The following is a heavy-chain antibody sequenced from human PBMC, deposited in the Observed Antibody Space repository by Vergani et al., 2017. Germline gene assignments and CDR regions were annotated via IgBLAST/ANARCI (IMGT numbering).Heavy chain of an antibody. J-gene: IGHJ5*02. V-gene: IGHV3-30-3*01. Sequence: QVQLVESGGGVVQPGRSLRLSCAASGFTFSSYAMHWVRQAPGKGLEWVAVISYDGSNKYYADSVKGRFTISRDNSKNTLYLQMNSLRAEDTAVYYCGRDFLAAAGLGPWLGWFDPWGQGTLVTVSS. CDR3: GRDFLAAAGLGPWLGWFDP. CDR1: GFTFSSYA. CDR2: ISYDGSNK. D-gene: IGHD6-13*01.